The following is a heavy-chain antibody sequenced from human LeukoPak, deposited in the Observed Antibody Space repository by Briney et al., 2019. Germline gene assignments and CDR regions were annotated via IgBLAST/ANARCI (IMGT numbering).Heavy chain of an antibody. J-gene: IGHJ3*02. CDR1: GFTFSSYW. CDR3: ARETVKIMVRGNFAAFDI. D-gene: IGHD3-10*01. Sequence: GGSLRLSCAASGFTFSSYWMSWVRQAPGKGLEWVANIKQDGSEKYYVDSVKGRFTISRDNAKNSLYLQMNSLRAEDTAVYYCARETVKIMVRGNFAAFDIWGQGTMVTVSS. V-gene: IGHV3-7*01. CDR2: IKQDGSEK.